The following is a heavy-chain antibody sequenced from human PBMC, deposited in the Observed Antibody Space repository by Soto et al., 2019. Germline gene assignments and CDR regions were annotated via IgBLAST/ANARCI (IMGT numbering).Heavy chain of an antibody. CDR3: ARTADGDYLSGGYAVDI. J-gene: IGHJ3*02. D-gene: IGHD4-17*01. CDR2: IYYSGST. Sequence: SETLSLTCAVSGGSISSGGYYWSWIRQHPGKGLEWIGYIYYSGSTYYNPSLKSRVTISVDTSKNQFSLKLSSVTAADTAVYYCARTADGDYLSGGYAVDIWGQGTMVTVSS. V-gene: IGHV4-31*11. CDR1: GGSISSGGYY.